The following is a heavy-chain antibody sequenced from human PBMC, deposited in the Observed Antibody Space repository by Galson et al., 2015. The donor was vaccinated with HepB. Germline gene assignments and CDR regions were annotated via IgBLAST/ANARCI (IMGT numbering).Heavy chain of an antibody. J-gene: IGHJ6*03. V-gene: IGHV1-69*13. Sequence: SVKVSCKASGGILNNYAISWLRQAPGQRLEWMGGIILIFGTANNARKFQGRLTITADESTSTAYMELSSLRPEDTAVYYCASLPSEAARRGDYYYYMDVWGKGTTITVSS. CDR1: GGILNNYA. CDR2: IILIFGTA. CDR3: ASLPSEAARRGDYYYYMDV. D-gene: IGHD6-6*01.